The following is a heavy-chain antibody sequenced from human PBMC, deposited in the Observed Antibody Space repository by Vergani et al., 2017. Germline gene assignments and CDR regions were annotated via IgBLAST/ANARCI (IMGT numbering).Heavy chain of an antibody. CDR3: ARSQSIDY. J-gene: IGHJ4*02. CDR2: ISYDGSNK. V-gene: IGHV3-30*01. D-gene: IGHD5/OR15-5a*01. Sequence: QVQLVESGGGVVQPGRSLRLSCAASGFTFSSYAMHWVRQAPGKGLEWVAVISYDGSNKYYADSVKGRFTISRDNSKNTLYLQMNSLRAEDTAVYYCARSQSIDYWGQGTLVTVSS. CDR1: GFTFSSYA.